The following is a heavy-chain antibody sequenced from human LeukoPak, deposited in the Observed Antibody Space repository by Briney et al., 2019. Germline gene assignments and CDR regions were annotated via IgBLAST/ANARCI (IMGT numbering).Heavy chain of an antibody. CDR2: IRYDGSNK. V-gene: IGHV3-30*02. D-gene: IGHD2-2*01. Sequence: GGSLRLSCAASGFTFSSYGMHWVRQAPGKGLEGVAFIRYDGSNKYYADSVKGRFTISRDNSKNTLYLQMNSLRAEDTAVYYCAKDIRDIVVVPAAITYYYYYMDVWGKGTTVTVSS. J-gene: IGHJ6*03. CDR1: GFTFSSYG. CDR3: AKDIRDIVVVPAAITYYYYYMDV.